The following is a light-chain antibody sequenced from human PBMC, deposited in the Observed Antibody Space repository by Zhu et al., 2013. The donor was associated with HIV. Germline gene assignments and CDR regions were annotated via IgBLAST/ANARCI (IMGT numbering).Light chain of an antibody. CDR1: QSVSTNS. V-gene: IGKV3-20*01. Sequence: EIVLTQSPGTLSLSPGERATLSCRASQSVSTNSLAWYQQKAGQAPRLLTYGASSRATGFPDRFSGSGSGTDFTLTISGLEPEDFAVYYCQQYGSSPCTFGQGTKLEIK. J-gene: IGKJ2*02. CDR2: GAS. CDR3: QQYGSSPCT.